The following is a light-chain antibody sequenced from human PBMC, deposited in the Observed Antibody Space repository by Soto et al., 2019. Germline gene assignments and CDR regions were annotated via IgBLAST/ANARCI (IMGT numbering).Light chain of an antibody. CDR2: ENY. CDR3: GAWYNSLTGGV. V-gene: IGLV1-51*02. J-gene: IGLJ2*01. Sequence: QSVLTQPPSVSAAPGQKVTISCSGSSSNIGNNYVSWYKQLPGAAPKLLIYENYERPSGIPDRFSGSKSGTSATLDITGLQTGDEADYYCGAWYNSLTGGVFGGGTKLTVL. CDR1: SSNIGNNY.